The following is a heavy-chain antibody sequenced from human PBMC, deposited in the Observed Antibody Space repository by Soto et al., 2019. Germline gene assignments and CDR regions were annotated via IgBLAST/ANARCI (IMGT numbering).Heavy chain of an antibody. CDR3: ARDGGRYYAMDV. V-gene: IGHV4-38-2*02. CDR2: VYHSGST. D-gene: IGHD3-3*01. CDR1: GYSISSGYY. J-gene: IGHJ6*02. Sequence: PSETLSLTCVVSGYSISSGYYWGWIRQPPGKGLEWIGSVYHSGSTYYNPSLKSRVTISVDTSKNQFSLKLSSVTAADTAIYYCARDGGRYYAMDVWGQGTTVTVS.